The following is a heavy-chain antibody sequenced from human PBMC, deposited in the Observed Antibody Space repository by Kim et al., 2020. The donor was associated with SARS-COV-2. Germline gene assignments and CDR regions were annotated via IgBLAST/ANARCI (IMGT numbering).Heavy chain of an antibody. J-gene: IGHJ3*02. D-gene: IGHD3-22*01. CDR3: ARSLYYYDSSGSI. V-gene: IGHV1-3*01. Sequence: YSQKFQGRVTITRDTSASTAYMELSSLRSEDTAVYYCARSLYYYDSSGSIWGQGTMVTVSS.